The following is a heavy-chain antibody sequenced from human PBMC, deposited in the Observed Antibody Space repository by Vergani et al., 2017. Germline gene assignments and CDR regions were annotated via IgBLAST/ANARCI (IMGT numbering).Heavy chain of an antibody. D-gene: IGHD3-10*01. J-gene: IGHJ6*02. CDR3: ASAFRGGMDV. CDR2: TYISGKS. V-gene: IGHV4-61*02. CDR1: GESVSSGSYF. Sequence: QVELQESGPGLVKPSQTLSLTCSVFGESVSSGSYFWAWVRQAAGKGLEWIGRTYISGKSNYNPSLKSRVNISLDTSKNQFSLKLSSVTAADSAVYYCASAFRGGMDVWGQGTTVRVSS.